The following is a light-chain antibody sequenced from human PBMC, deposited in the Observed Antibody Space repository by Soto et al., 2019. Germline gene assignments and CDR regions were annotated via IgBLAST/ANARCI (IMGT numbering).Light chain of an antibody. V-gene: IGKV3-15*01. CDR1: QNIRSN. Sequence: EIVMTQSPATLSVSPGEGATLSCRASQNIRSNLAWYQQKCGQAPGLLIYGASIRATGIPARFSGSGSGTEFTLTISSLQSEDFAVYYCQHYGNWPPRYTFGQGTKLEIK. CDR2: GAS. CDR3: QHYGNWPPRYT. J-gene: IGKJ2*01.